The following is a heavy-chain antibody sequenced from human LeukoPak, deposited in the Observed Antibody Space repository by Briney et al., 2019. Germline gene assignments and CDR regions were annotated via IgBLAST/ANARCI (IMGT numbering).Heavy chain of an antibody. J-gene: IGHJ4*02. CDR2: TYYRSKWYN. CDR1: GDSVSSNSAA. CDR3: ARDGTYYYDSSGYFRYYFDY. D-gene: IGHD3-22*01. Sequence: SQTLSLTCALSGDSVSSNSAAWTWIRQSPSRGLEWLGRTYYRSKWYNDYAVSVKSRITINPDTSKNQFSLQLNSVTPEDTAVYYCARDGTYYYDSSGYFRYYFDYWGQGTLVTVSS. V-gene: IGHV6-1*01.